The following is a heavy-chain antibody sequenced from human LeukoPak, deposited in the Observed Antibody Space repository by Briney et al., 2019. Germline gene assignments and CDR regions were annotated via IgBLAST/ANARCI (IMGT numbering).Heavy chain of an antibody. D-gene: IGHD3-22*01. CDR1: GFXVSNND. CDR3: ARGCFYDRSPYCPFDY. Sequence: PGGSLRLSCAASGFXVSNNDMSWVRQAPGKGLEWVSVIYSGGRTYYADSVKGRFTISRDNPKNTLYLQMNSLRGEDTAVYYCARGCFYDRSPYCPFDYWGQGTLVTVSS. V-gene: IGHV3-53*01. CDR2: IYSGGRT. J-gene: IGHJ4*02.